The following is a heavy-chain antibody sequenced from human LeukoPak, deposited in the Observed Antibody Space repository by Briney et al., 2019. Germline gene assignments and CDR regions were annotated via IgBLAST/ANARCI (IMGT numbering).Heavy chain of an antibody. CDR3: ARAPSLVVTASPWLGWFDP. CDR2: IIPIFGTA. CDR1: GYTFTSYA. D-gene: IGHD2-21*02. J-gene: IGHJ5*02. Sequence: ASVKVSCKASGYTFTSYAISWVRQAPGQGLEWMGGIIPIFGTAKYAQKFQGRVTITADELTRTAYMELSSLRSEDTAVYYCARAPSLVVTASPWLGWFDPWGQGTLVTVSS. V-gene: IGHV1-69*13.